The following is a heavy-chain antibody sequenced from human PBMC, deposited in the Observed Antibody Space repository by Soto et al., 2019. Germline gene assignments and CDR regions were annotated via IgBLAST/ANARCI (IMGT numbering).Heavy chain of an antibody. CDR1: AASISGFY. J-gene: IGHJ5*02. CDR2: IYATGTT. Sequence: ASGTLCLRCKVSAASISGFYWSCIRKFAGKGLEWIGRIYATGTTDYNPSLKSRVMMSVDTSKQQFSLKLRSVTAADTAVYYCVRDGTKTLRDWFDLWGQGISVTVSS. V-gene: IGHV4-4*07. CDR3: VRDGTKTLRDWFDL. D-gene: IGHD1-1*01.